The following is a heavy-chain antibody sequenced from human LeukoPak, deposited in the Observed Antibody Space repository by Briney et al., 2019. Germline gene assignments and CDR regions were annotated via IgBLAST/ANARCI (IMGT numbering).Heavy chain of an antibody. J-gene: IGHJ5*02. D-gene: IGHD6-13*01. CDR2: IYYSGST. V-gene: IGHV4-39*07. Sequence: PSEILSLTRTVSGGSISDSSAYWRWIRHPPLNGLGWIGSIYYSGSTYYNPSLKSRVTTSVDTSKNQFSLKLSSVTAADTAVYYCARVGRYSSSRVAFDPWGQGTLVTVSS. CDR1: GGSISDSSAY. CDR3: ARVGRYSSSRVAFDP.